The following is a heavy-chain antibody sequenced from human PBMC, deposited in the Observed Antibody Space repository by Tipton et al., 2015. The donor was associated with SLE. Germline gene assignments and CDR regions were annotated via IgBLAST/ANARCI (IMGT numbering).Heavy chain of an antibody. CDR1: GGSISSGSYY. CDR3: GRGGGAYFDY. D-gene: IGHD3-10*01. CDR2: IYTSGST. Sequence: TLSLTCTVSGGSISSGSYYWSWIRQPAGKGLEWIGRIYTSGSTNYNPSLKSRVTISVDTSKNQFSLKLSSVTAADTAVYYCGRGGGAYFDYWGQGTLVTVSS. J-gene: IGHJ4*02. V-gene: IGHV4-61*02.